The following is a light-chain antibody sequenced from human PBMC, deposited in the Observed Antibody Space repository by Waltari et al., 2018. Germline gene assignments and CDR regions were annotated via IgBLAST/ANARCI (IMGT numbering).Light chain of an antibody. Sequence: ESVLTQSPGTLSLSPGERATLSCRASQSVSSSYLAWYQQKPGQAPRLLIYGASSRATGIPDRFSGSGSGTDFTFTISRLEPEDFAVYYCQQYGSSPPYTFGQGTKLEIK. V-gene: IGKV3-20*01. J-gene: IGKJ2*01. CDR3: QQYGSSPPYT. CDR1: QSVSSSY. CDR2: GAS.